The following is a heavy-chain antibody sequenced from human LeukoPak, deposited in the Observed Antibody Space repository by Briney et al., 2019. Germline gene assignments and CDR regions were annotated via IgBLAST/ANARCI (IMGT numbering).Heavy chain of an antibody. J-gene: IGHJ3*02. CDR2: IKQDGSEK. CDR3: ARAQVYDFWKGDAFDI. Sequence: PGGSLRLSCAASGFTFSSYWMSWVRQAPGKGLEWVANIKQDGSEKYYVDSVKGRFTISRDNAKNSLYLQMNSLRAEDAAVYYCARAQVYDFWKGDAFDIWGQGTMVTASS. V-gene: IGHV3-7*01. CDR1: GFTFSSYW. D-gene: IGHD3-3*01.